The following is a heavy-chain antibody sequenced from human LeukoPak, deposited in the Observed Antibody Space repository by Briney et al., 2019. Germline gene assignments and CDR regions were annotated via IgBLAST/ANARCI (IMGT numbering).Heavy chain of an antibody. V-gene: IGHV4-4*02. CDR3: ARGWYYDSSGPLGY. J-gene: IGHJ4*02. CDR1: GGSISSSNW. CDR2: IYHSGST. D-gene: IGHD3-22*01. Sequence: PSETLSLTGVVSGGSISSSNWWSWVRQPPGKGLEWIGEIYHSGSTNYNPSLKSRVTISVDKSKNQFSLKLSSVTAADTAVYYCARGWYYDSSGPLGYWGQGTLVTVSS.